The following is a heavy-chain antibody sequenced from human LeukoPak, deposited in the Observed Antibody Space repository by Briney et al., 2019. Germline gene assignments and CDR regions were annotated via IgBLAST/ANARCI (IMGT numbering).Heavy chain of an antibody. Sequence: SVNVSCNASGGTISSYAISWVRQPPRQGREWMGGVIPIFGTANYAQKFQGRVTINADESTSTAYMELSSLRYEDTAVYYCAREETYYYGSGSPVRQINWFDPWGQGTLVTVSS. CDR3: AREETYYYGSGSPVRQINWFDP. J-gene: IGHJ5*02. D-gene: IGHD3-10*01. V-gene: IGHV1-69*13. CDR2: VIPIFGTA. CDR1: GGTISSYA.